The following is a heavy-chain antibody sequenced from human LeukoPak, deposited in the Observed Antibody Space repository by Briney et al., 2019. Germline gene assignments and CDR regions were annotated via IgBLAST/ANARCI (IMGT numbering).Heavy chain of an antibody. CDR2: ISSNGGST. J-gene: IGHJ4*02. CDR3: ARDSRITIFGVVSRGVCDY. Sequence: GGSLRLSCAASGFTFSSYAMHWVRQAPGKGLEYVSAISSNGGSTYYANSVKGRFTISRDNAKNSLYLQMNSLRAEDTAVYYCARDSRITIFGVVSRGVCDYWGQGTLVTVSS. D-gene: IGHD3-3*01. V-gene: IGHV3-64*01. CDR1: GFTFSSYA.